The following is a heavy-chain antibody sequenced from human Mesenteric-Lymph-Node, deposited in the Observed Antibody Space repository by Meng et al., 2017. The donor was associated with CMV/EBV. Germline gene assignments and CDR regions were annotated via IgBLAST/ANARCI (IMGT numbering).Heavy chain of an antibody. D-gene: IGHD2-21*01. CDR1: GYTFTSYD. Sequence: ASVKVSCKASGYTFTSYDINWVRQATGQGLEWMGWMNPNSGNTGYAQKFQGRVTMTRNTSISTAYMELSSLRVEDTAVYHCARGAEGCGPFCYYTDFWGRGTLVTVSS. CDR3: ARGAEGCGPFCYYTDF. V-gene: IGHV1-8*01. CDR2: MNPNSGNT. J-gene: IGHJ4*02.